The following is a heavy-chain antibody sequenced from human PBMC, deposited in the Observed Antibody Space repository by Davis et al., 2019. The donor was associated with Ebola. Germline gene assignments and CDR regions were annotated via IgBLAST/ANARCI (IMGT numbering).Heavy chain of an antibody. D-gene: IGHD2/OR15-2a*01. CDR2: MSWNSGAI. CDR3: AKDDGVHTFRFFDY. J-gene: IGHJ4*02. Sequence: SLKISCAASGFTFDDYAMHWVRQAPGRGLEWVSGMSWNSGAIGYTDSVKGRFTISRDNAKNSLYLQMNSLRAEDTAFYYCAKDDGVHTFRFFDYWGQGTLVTVSS. V-gene: IGHV3-9*01. CDR1: GFTFDDYA.